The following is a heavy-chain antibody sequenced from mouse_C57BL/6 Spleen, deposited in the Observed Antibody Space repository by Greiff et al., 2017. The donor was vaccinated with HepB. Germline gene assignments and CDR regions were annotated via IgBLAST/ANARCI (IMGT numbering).Heavy chain of an antibody. CDR3: ARGAYYYGSSYDAMDY. CDR1: GYTFTSYT. J-gene: IGHJ4*01. D-gene: IGHD1-1*01. Sequence: VKLLESGAELARPGASVKMSCKASGYTFTSYTMHWVKQRPGQGLEWIGYINPSSGYTKYNQKFKDKATLTADKSSSTAYMQLSSLTSEDSAVYYCARGAYYYGSSYDAMDYWGQGTSVTVSS. CDR2: INPSSGYT. V-gene: IGHV1-4*01.